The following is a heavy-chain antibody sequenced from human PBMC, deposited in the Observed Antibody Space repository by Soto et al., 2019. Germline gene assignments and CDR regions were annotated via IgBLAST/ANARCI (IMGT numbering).Heavy chain of an antibody. V-gene: IGHV4-4*07. J-gene: IGHJ4*02. Sequence: PSETLSLTCTVAGGSISGFYWSWVRQPAGKGLEWIGRIYSSGTTKYNPSLRNRVTMSVDTSTDQYSLNLASMTAADTAVYFCARGPFCGDDCYFDVWAQGTQVTVSS. CDR1: GGSISGFY. CDR3: ARGPFCGDDCYFDV. CDR2: IYSSGTT. D-gene: IGHD2-21*02.